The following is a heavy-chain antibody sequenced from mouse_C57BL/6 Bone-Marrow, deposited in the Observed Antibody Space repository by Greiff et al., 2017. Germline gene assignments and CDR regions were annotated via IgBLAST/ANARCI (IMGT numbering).Heavy chain of an antibody. CDR1: GYTFTDYY. J-gene: IGHJ3*01. D-gene: IGHD1-1*01. V-gene: IGHV1-19*01. Sequence: EVQLQQSGTVLVKPGASVKMSCKASGYTFTDYYMNWVKQSHGKSLEWIGVINPYNGGTSYNQKFKGKATLTVDKSSSTAYMELHSLTSEDSAVYDCARGDITTVPWFAYWGQGTLVTVSA. CDR3: ARGDITTVPWFAY. CDR2: INPYNGGT.